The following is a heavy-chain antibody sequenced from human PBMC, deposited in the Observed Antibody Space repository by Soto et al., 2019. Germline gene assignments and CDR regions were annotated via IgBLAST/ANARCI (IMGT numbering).Heavy chain of an antibody. CDR3: ASQTGPEGLLAAAGTFDY. Sequence: KVSCKASGGTFSSYAISWVRQAPGQGLEWMGGIIPIFGTANYAQKFQGRVTITADESTSTAYMELSSLRSEDTAVYYCASQTGPEGLLAAAGTFDYWGQGTLVTVSS. D-gene: IGHD6-13*01. V-gene: IGHV1-69*01. CDR2: IIPIFGTA. CDR1: GGTFSSYA. J-gene: IGHJ4*02.